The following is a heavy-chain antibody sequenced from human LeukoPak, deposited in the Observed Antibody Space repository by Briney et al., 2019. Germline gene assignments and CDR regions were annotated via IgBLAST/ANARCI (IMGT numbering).Heavy chain of an antibody. Sequence: SETLSLTCSVSGGSISSGGYYWSWIRQPPGKGLEWIGYIYHSGSTFYNPSLKSGVTISVDRSKNQFSLELSSVTAADTAVYYCARVHCSSTSCYQGINFDYWGQGTLVTVSS. J-gene: IGHJ4*02. V-gene: IGHV4-30-2*01. D-gene: IGHD2-2*01. CDR1: GGSISSGGYY. CDR3: ARVHCSSTSCYQGINFDY. CDR2: IYHSGST.